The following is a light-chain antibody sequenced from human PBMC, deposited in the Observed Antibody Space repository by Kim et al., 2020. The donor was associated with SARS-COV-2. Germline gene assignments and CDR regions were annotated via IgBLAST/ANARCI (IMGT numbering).Light chain of an antibody. CDR1: QDISNY. J-gene: IGKJ5*01. Sequence: ASVGDRVTITCQASQDISNYLNWYQQKPGKAPKLLIFDASNLETGVPSRFSGSGSGTDFTFTVSSLQPEDIATYYCQQYDNLPITFGQGTRLEIK. CDR3: QQYDNLPIT. CDR2: DAS. V-gene: IGKV1-33*01.